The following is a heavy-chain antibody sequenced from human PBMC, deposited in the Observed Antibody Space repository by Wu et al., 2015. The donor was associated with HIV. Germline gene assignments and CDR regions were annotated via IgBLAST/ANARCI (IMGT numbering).Heavy chain of an antibody. CDR1: GYIFTSYG. D-gene: IGHD2-15*01. CDR3: AEGDEYCNGGTCYSLDY. Sequence: QVQLVQSGAEVKKPGASVKVSCKASGYIFTSYGLNWVRQAPGQGLEWMGWISAYNGNTNYVQKLQGRVTMTTDTSTSTGYMELRSLRSDDTAVYYCAEGDEYCNGGTCYSLDYWGQGTLVTVSS. J-gene: IGHJ4*02. V-gene: IGHV1-18*01. CDR2: ISAYNGNT.